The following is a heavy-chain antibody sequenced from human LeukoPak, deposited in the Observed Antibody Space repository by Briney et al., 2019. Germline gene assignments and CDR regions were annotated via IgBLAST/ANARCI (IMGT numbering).Heavy chain of an antibody. CDR3: ARHRALFGMDV. Sequence: SEMLSFTGTAGGGFISSYNWSWIRHPPGKVQEWTGNIYYGGSTNYNPSLKSRVTISVDTSKNQFSLKLSSVTAADTAVYYCARHRALFGMDVWREGTTVTVSS. CDR1: GGFISSYN. V-gene: IGHV4-59*08. CDR2: IYYGGST. J-gene: IGHJ6*04.